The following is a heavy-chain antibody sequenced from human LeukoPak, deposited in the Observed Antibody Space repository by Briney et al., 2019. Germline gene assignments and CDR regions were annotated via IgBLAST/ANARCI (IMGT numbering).Heavy chain of an antibody. Sequence: GGSLRLSCRASGFTFGDYGMSWVRQAPGKGLEWVSAISGSGGSTYYADSVKGRFTISRDNSKNTLYLQMNSLRAEDTAVYYCAKDRQAGYCSGGSCFDTYYYYGMDVWGQGTTVTVSS. CDR3: AKDRQAGYCSGGSCFDTYYYYGMDV. CDR2: ISGSGGST. J-gene: IGHJ6*02. D-gene: IGHD2-15*01. V-gene: IGHV3-23*01. CDR1: GFTFGDYG.